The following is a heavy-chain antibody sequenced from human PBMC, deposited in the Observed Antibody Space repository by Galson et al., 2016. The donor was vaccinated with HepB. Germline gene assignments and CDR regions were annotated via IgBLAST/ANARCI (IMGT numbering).Heavy chain of an antibody. CDR3: ASSAPRVVVAAPAWFDP. D-gene: IGHD2-15*01. Sequence: SVKVSCKASGGIFTSYAISWVRQAPGQGFEWMGGLIPIFGTTKYAQKLQGRVTITADESTSTAFMELSGLRAEDTGVYYCASSAPRVVVAAPAWFDPGGQGTLVTVSS. J-gene: IGHJ5*02. CDR2: LIPIFGTT. CDR1: GGIFTSYA. V-gene: IGHV1-69*13.